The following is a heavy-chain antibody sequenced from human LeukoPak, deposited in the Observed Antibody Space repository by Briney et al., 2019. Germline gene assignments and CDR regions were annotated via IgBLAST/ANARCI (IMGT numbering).Heavy chain of an antibody. V-gene: IGHV3-23*01. Sequence: GGSLRLSCAASGFTFSSYAMSWVRQAPGKALEWFSAISGSGGSTYYADSVKGRFTISRDNSKNTLYLQMNSLRAEDTAVYYCAKGMSSSWSYFDYWGQGTLVTVSS. CDR3: AKGMSSSWSYFDY. CDR1: GFTFSSYA. CDR2: ISGSGGST. D-gene: IGHD6-13*01. J-gene: IGHJ4*02.